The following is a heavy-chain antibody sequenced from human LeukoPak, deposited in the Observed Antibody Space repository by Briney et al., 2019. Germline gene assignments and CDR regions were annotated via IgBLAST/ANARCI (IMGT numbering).Heavy chain of an antibody. J-gene: IGHJ6*02. CDR2: LNSDGSNT. V-gene: IGHV3-74*01. CDR3: ARDNYYSIDV. Sequence: GGSLRLSCAASGFIYSTTWMHWVRQAPAKGLVWVSRLNSDGSNTIYADSVKGRFTISRDNAKNTLYLQMNSLRAEDTAVYYCARDNYYSIDVWGQGTTVTVSS. CDR1: GFIYSTTW.